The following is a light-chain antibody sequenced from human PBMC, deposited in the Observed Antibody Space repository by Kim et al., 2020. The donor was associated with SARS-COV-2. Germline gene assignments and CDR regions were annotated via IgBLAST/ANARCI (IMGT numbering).Light chain of an antibody. J-gene: IGKJ4*01. CDR3: QQYGSSPPVT. Sequence: SPGERATLSCRASQSVSSSYLAWYQQKPGQAPRLLIYGASSRATGIPDRFSGSGSGTDFTLTISRLEPEDCAVYYCQQYGSSPPVTFGGGTKLEI. CDR1: QSVSSSY. CDR2: GAS. V-gene: IGKV3-20*01.